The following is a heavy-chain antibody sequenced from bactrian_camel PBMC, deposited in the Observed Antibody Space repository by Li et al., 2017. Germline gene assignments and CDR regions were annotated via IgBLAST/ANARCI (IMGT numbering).Heavy chain of an antibody. CDR3: AADRTYRSLLSCSLRDDFSY. D-gene: IGHD3*01. V-gene: IGHV3S10*01. CDR2: IGSSGRV. Sequence: VQLVESGGGSVQAEGSLRLSCVYRGDTFSEYSFTWVRQPPGKGLEWVSGIGSSGRVLYADSVKGRFTISRDNAGNKIYLQMNAVRPDDTAMYYCAADRTYRSLLSCSLRDDFSYWGQGTQVTVS. J-gene: IGHJ4*01. CDR1: GDTFSEYS.